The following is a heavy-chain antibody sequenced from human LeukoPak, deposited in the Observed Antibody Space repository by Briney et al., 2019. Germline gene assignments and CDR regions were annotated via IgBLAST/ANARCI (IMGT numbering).Heavy chain of an antibody. CDR1: GGSISSYC. CDR2: IFYSGST. D-gene: IGHD3-3*01. J-gene: IGHJ4*02. CDR3: VRSDDFWSGYYGY. V-gene: IGHV4-59*01. Sequence: KPSETLSLTCTVSGGSISSYCWSWIRQPPGKGLEWIGYIFYSGSTNYNPSLKSRVTISVDTSKNQFSLKLSSVTAAGTAVYYCVRSDDFWSGYYGYWGQGTLVTVSS.